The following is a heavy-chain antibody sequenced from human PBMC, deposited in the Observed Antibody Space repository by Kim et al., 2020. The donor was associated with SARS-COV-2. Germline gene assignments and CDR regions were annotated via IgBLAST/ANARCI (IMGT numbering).Heavy chain of an antibody. D-gene: IGHD2-8*02. V-gene: IGHV3-74*01. CDR3: GTVFEH. CDR2: DHEGIGT. Sequence: DHEGIGTSYADPVKGRFTISRDTAKNILYLQMNSLTAEDTAVYYCGTVFEHWGQGTLVTVSS. J-gene: IGHJ4*02.